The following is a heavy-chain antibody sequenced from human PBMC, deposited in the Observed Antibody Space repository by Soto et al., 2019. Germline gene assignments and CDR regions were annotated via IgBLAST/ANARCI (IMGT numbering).Heavy chain of an antibody. CDR3: AKDIELAAAGPFAY. D-gene: IGHD6-13*01. Sequence: EVQLVESGGGLVQPGRSLRLSCAASGFTFDDYAMHWVRQAPGKGLEWVSGISWNSGSIGYADSVKGRFTISRDNAKNPLYLQMNRLSAEDTALYYCAKDIELAAAGPFAYWGQGTLVTVSS. CDR1: GFTFDDYA. J-gene: IGHJ4*02. V-gene: IGHV3-9*01. CDR2: ISWNSGSI.